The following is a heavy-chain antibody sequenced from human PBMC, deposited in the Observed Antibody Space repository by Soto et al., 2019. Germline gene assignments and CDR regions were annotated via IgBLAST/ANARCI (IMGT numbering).Heavy chain of an antibody. CDR2: IIPIFGTA. V-gene: IGHV1-69*01. CDR3: GRVRSFCGGACYSLYY. J-gene: IGHJ4*02. D-gene: IGHD2-21*02. CDR1: GGTFSSYA. Sequence: QVQLVQSGAEVKKPGSSVKVSCKASGGTFSSYAISWVRQAPGQGLEWMGGIIPIFGTANYAQKFQGRVTITGDESTSRAYMELSSLRCEDTAVFYWGRVRSFCGGACYSLYYGGQGPLVTVSS.